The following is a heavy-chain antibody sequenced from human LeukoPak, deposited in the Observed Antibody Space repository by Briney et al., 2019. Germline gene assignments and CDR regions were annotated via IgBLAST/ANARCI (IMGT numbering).Heavy chain of an antibody. CDR1: GFTFSPYS. J-gene: IGHJ4*02. D-gene: IGHD3-10*01. CDR2: INDDTP. V-gene: IGHV3-69-1*01. Sequence: GGSLRLSCTTSGFTFSPYSMSWVRQSPGKRLEWVSAINDDTPYYADSVKGRFTISRDNAKNSLYLQMNSLRAEDTAVYYCARGYGSVQYWGQGTLVTVSS. CDR3: ARGYGSVQY.